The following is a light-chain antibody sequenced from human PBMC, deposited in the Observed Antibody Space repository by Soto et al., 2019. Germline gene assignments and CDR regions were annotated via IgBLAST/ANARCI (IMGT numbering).Light chain of an antibody. J-gene: IGKJ1*01. CDR2: GAS. Sequence: EIVLTQSPGTLSLSPGERATLSCRATQTVFSNYIAWYQLKPGQAPRLLIYGASTRATGIPARFSGSGSGTEFTLTISSLQSEDFAVYYCQQYNNWPRTFGQGTKVDIK. CDR3: QQYNNWPRT. V-gene: IGKV3-15*01. CDR1: QTVFSN.